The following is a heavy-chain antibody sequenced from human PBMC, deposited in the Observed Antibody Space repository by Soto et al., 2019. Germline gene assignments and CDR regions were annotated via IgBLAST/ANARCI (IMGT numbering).Heavy chain of an antibody. Sequence: SETLSLTCAVYGGSFSGYYWSWIRQPPGKGLEWIGEINHSGSTNYNPSLKSRVTISVDTSKNQFSLKLSSVTAADTAVYYCARRQGERYCSSTSCYPIGRYYFDYWRQGTLVTVSS. D-gene: IGHD2-2*01. V-gene: IGHV4-34*01. CDR2: INHSGST. CDR1: GGSFSGYY. CDR3: ARRQGERYCSSTSCYPIGRYYFDY. J-gene: IGHJ4*02.